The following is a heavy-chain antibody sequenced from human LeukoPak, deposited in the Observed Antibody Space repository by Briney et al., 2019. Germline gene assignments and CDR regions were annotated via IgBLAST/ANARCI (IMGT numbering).Heavy chain of an antibody. CDR1: GFTFSSYE. D-gene: IGHD2-15*01. V-gene: IGHV3-48*03. CDR3: ARGGYCSGGSCRWFDP. J-gene: IGHJ5*02. CDR2: SSSSGSTI. Sequence: GGSLRLSCAASGFTFSSYEMNWVRQAPGKGLEWVSDSSSSGSTIYYADSVKSRFTICRDNAKNSLYLQMNSLRAEDTAVYYCARGGYCSGGSCRWFDPWGQGTLVSVSS.